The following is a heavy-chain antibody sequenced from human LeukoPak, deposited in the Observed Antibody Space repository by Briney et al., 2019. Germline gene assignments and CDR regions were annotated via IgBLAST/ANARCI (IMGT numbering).Heavy chain of an antibody. J-gene: IGHJ3*01. Sequence: PGGSLRLSCAASGFTFSSYWMSWVRQAPGKGLEWVANIKQNGAEEYYMDSVKGRFAISRDNAKNSVSLQMNSLRVEDTAMYYCARYTVVSSPGAFDLWGQGTMVTVSS. CDR2: IKQNGAEE. V-gene: IGHV3-7*03. CDR1: GFTFSSYW. D-gene: IGHD2-21*01. CDR3: ARYTVVSSPGAFDL.